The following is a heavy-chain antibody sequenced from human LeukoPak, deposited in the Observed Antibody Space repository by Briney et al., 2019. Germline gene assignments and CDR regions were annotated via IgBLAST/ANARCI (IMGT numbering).Heavy chain of an antibody. J-gene: IGHJ4*02. D-gene: IGHD3-9*01. V-gene: IGHV1-18*01. CDR3: ARVEGELRYFDWSEYYFDY. CDR1: GYTFTSYG. CDR2: ISAYNGNT. Sequence: ASVKVSCKASGYTFTSYGISWVRQAPGQGLEWMGWISAYNGNTNYAQKLQGRVTMTTDTSTSTAYMKLRSLRSDDTAVYYCARVEGELRYFDWSEYYFDYWGQGTLVTVSS.